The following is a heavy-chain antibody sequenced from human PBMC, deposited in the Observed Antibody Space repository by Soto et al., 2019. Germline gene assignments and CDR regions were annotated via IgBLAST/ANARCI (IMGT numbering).Heavy chain of an antibody. CDR1: GGIFRSNA. J-gene: IGHJ4*02. CDR2: IIPQFPTP. CDR3: ARDAADTPMVY. Sequence: QVQLVQSGAEVRKPGSSVKVSCKSSGGIFRSNAISWVRQAPGQGLEWMGAIIPQFPTPYYAQKFQGRVTITADESTSTAYMALNSLRSDDTGVYFCARDAADTPMVYWGQGTLLTVSS. D-gene: IGHD5-18*01. V-gene: IGHV1-69*01.